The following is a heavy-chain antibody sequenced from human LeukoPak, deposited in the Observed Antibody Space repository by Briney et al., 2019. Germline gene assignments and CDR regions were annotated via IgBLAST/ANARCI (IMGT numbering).Heavy chain of an antibody. CDR1: GGSISSYY. V-gene: IGHV4-4*09. CDR3: ASGLYTAAGFDY. CDR2: IYTSGST. D-gene: IGHD6-13*01. J-gene: IGHJ4*02. Sequence: SETLSLTCTVSGGSISSYYWSWIRQPPGKGLEWIGYIYTSGSTNYNPFLKSRVTISVDTSKNQFSPKLSSVTAADTAVYYCASGLYTAAGFDYWGQGTLVTVSS.